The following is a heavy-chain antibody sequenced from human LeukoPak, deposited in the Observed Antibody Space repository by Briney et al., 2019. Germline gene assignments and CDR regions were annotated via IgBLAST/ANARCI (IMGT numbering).Heavy chain of an antibody. J-gene: IGHJ4*02. D-gene: IGHD5-18*01. V-gene: IGHV3-48*03. CDR2: IISSGSTI. CDR1: GFTFSSYE. Sequence: GGSLRLSCAASGFTFSSYEMNWVRQAPGKGLVLVSYIISSGSTIYSADSVQGRFTISRDNAKNSLYLQMNSLRAEDTAVYYCASDVDTATFDYWGQGTLVTVSS. CDR3: ASDVDTATFDY.